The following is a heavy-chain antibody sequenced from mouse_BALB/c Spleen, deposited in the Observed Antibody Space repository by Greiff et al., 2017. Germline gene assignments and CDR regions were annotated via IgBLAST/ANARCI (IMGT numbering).Heavy chain of an antibody. CDR3: ARDTTVDYFDY. CDR2: ISSGSSTI. CDR1: GFTFSSFG. Sequence: EVHLVESGGGLVQPGGSRKLSCAASGFTFSSFGMHWVRQAPEKGLEWVAYISSGSSTIYYADTVKGRFTISRDNPKNTLFLQMTSLRSEDTAMYYCARDTTVDYFDYWGQGTTLTVSS. D-gene: IGHD1-1*01. V-gene: IGHV5-17*02. J-gene: IGHJ2*01.